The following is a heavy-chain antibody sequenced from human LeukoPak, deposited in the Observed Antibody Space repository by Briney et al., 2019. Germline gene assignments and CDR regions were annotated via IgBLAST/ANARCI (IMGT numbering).Heavy chain of an antibody. J-gene: IGHJ4*02. CDR2: ISGSGGST. CDR3: AKYGGYPLLVGN. D-gene: IGHD5-12*01. CDR1: GFTFSSYA. V-gene: IGHV3-23*01. Sequence: PGGSLRLSCAASGFTFSSYAMSCVRQAPGKGLEWVSAISGSGGSTYYADSVKGRFTISRDNSKNTLYLQMNSLRAEDTAVYYCAKYGGYPLLVGNWGQGTLVTVSS.